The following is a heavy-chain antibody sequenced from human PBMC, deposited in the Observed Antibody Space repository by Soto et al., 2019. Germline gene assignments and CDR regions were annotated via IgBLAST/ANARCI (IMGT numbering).Heavy chain of an antibody. D-gene: IGHD4-17*01. CDR3: TSDWRGRLRDAFDI. CDR1: GFTFSSYW. J-gene: IGHJ3*02. V-gene: IGHV3-74*01. Sequence: EVQLVESGGGLVQPGGSLRLSCAASGFTFSSYWMYWVRQAPGKGLVCVSCINTDGSTITYADSVKGRFTISRDNAKSTMYLQANNLRADDTAVYFWTSDWRGRLRDAFDIWGQGTMVTVSS. CDR2: INTDGSTI.